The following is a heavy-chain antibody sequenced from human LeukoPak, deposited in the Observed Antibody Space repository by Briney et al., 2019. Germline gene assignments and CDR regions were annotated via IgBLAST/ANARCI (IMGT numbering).Heavy chain of an antibody. D-gene: IGHD3-10*01. Sequence: SETLSLTCTVSGVSISSYYWSWIRQPAGKGLEWIGRIHTSGSTKYNPSLKSRVTMSVDTSKNRFSLKLSSVTAADTAVHYCARDQYYYGSGSLYMDVWGKGTTVTISS. CDR1: GVSISSYY. CDR2: IHTSGST. CDR3: ARDQYYYGSGSLYMDV. V-gene: IGHV4-4*07. J-gene: IGHJ6*03.